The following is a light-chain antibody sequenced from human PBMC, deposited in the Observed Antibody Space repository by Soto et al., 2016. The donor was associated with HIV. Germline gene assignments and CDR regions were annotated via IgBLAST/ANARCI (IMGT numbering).Light chain of an antibody. J-gene: IGKJ4*01. CDR3: QQANSFPLT. Sequence: DIQMTQSPSSLSLSIGDRVSITCRASQSISTYLNWYQQKPGRAPKLLIYDASSLQSGVPSRFSGRGSGTDFTLTISSLQHEDLATYYCQQANSFPLTFGGGTKVEIK. CDR1: QSISTY. V-gene: IGKV1-39*01. CDR2: DAS.